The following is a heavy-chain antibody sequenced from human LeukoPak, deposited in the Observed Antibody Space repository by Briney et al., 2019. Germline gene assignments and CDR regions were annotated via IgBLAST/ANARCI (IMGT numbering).Heavy chain of an antibody. CDR2: VYNSGEK. CDR3: VRDPPWGARGVTFDI. Sequence: PGGSLRLSCAASGFTVSSTYMSWVRQAPGKGLQWVSIVYNSGEKYYTDSVKGRFTISRDNAENSLYLQMNSLRDEDTAVYYCVRDPPWGARGVTFDIWGQGTMVTVSS. V-gene: IGHV3-53*01. D-gene: IGHD3-10*01. J-gene: IGHJ3*02. CDR1: GFTVSSTY.